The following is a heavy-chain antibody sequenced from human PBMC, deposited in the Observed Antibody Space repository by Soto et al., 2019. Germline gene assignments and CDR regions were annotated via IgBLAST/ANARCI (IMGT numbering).Heavy chain of an antibody. D-gene: IGHD2-15*01. CDR3: AREGRYCSGGSCYPDI. Sequence: ASVKVSCKASGGTFSSYTISWVRQAPGQGLEWMGRIIPILGIANYAQKFQGRVTITADKSTSTAYMELSSLRSEDTAVYYCAREGRYCSGGSCYPDIWGQGTMVTVSS. V-gene: IGHV1-69*04. CDR1: GGTFSSYT. J-gene: IGHJ3*02. CDR2: IIPILGIA.